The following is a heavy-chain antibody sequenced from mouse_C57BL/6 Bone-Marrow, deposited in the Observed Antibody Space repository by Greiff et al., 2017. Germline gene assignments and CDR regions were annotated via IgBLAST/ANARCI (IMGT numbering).Heavy chain of an antibody. D-gene: IGHD1-1*01. CDR3: ARLPTTVVAPCDY. V-gene: IGHV1-26*01. CDR1: GYTFTDYY. Sequence: VQLQQPGPELVKPGASVKISCKASGYTFTDYYMNWVKQSHGTSLEWIGDINPNNGGTSSNQQFKGKAPLTVDKSSSTAYMELRSLTSEDSAVYYCARLPTTVVAPCDYWGQGTTLTVSS. J-gene: IGHJ2*01. CDR2: INPNNGGT.